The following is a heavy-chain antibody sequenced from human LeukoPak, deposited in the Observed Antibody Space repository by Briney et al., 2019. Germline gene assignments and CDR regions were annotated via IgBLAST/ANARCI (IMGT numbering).Heavy chain of an antibody. D-gene: IGHD6-6*01. J-gene: IGHJ4*02. V-gene: IGHV3-48*01. CDR3: ARGGSARPDY. Sequence: GGSLRLSCAASGFTFSNYGMNWVRQAPGKGLEWVSYISSSSGTIQYADSVEGRFTISRDNARSSLYLQVNSLRVEDTAVYYCARGGSARPDYWGQGTLVTVSS. CDR1: GFTFSNYG. CDR2: ISSSSGTI.